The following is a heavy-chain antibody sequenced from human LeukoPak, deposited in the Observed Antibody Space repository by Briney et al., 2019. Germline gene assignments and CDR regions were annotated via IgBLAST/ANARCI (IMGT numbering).Heavy chain of an antibody. CDR2: ISGSGGST. Sequence: GGSLRLSCAASGFTFSSYAMSWVRQAPGKGLEWVSAISGSGGSTYYADSVKGRFTIPRDNSKNTLYLQMNSLRAEDTAVYYCAKGYDSSGYYPFDYWGQGTLVTVSS. J-gene: IGHJ4*02. V-gene: IGHV3-23*01. D-gene: IGHD3-22*01. CDR3: AKGYDSSGYYPFDY. CDR1: GFTFSSYA.